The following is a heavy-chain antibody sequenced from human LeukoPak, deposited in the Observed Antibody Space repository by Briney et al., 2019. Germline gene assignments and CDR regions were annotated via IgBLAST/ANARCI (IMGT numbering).Heavy chain of an antibody. V-gene: IGHV4-59*01. CDR1: GGSISSYY. D-gene: IGHD3-16*02. Sequence: PSETLSLTCTVSGGSISSYYWSWIRQPPGKGLEWIGYIYYSGSTNYNPSLKSRVTISVDTSKNQFSLKLSSVTAADTAVYYCARDERLSYFDYWGQGTLVIVSS. CDR3: ARDERLSYFDY. CDR2: IYYSGST. J-gene: IGHJ4*02.